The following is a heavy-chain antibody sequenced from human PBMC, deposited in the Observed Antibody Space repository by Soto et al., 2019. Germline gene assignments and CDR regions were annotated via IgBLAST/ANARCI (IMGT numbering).Heavy chain of an antibody. CDR1: GFTFSSYW. CDR2: IKLDGSEK. D-gene: IGHD3-9*01. Sequence: EVQLVESGGGLVQPGGSLRLSCAASGFTFSSYWMSWVRQAPGKGLEWVANIKLDGSEKYYVDSVKGRFTISRDNAKNSLYLQMNSLRAEDTAVYYCARENRILTGYYVNWFDPWGQGTLVTVSS. V-gene: IGHV3-7*03. CDR3: ARENRILTGYYVNWFDP. J-gene: IGHJ5*02.